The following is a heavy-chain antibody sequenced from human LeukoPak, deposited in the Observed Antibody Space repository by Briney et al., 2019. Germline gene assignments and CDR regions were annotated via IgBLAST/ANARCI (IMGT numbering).Heavy chain of an antibody. Sequence: GGSLRLSCAASRFTFSSYAMSWVRQAPGKGLEWVSTISSSGGYTYYADSVKGRFTISRDNSKNTLYLQMNSLRAEDTAVYYCAKDPREYSSSPRNAFDIWGQGTMVTVSS. J-gene: IGHJ3*02. D-gene: IGHD6-6*01. V-gene: IGHV3-23*01. CDR2: ISSSGGYT. CDR3: AKDPREYSSSPRNAFDI. CDR1: RFTFSSYA.